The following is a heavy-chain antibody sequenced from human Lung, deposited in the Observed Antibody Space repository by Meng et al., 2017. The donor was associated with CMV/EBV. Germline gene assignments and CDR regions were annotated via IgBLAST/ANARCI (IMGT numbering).Heavy chain of an antibody. V-gene: IGHV1-18*01. D-gene: IGHD3-10*01. J-gene: IGHJ4*03. CDR1: GYTFIAYS. CDR2: ISAYNGNT. CDR3: ARSDMIRGVVVLDY. Sequence: ASVKVSCKPSGYTFIAYSLSWVRQAPGQGHEWMGLISAYNGNTNYAQQVQGRVTMTTDTSTSTAYMELRRLRSDDTGVYYCARSDMIRGVVVLDYWGQGTLVTVSS.